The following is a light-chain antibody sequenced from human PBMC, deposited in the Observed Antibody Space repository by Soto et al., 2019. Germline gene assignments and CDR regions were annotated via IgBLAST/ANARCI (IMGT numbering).Light chain of an antibody. CDR3: QQYGSSPPIHT. V-gene: IGKV3-20*01. CDR2: GAS. J-gene: IGKJ2*01. CDR1: QSVSSSY. Sequence: EIVLTQSPGTLSLSPGERATLSCRASQSVSSSYLAWYQQKPGQAPRLLIYGASSRATVIPDRFSGSGSGTDFTLTISRLEPEDFAVYYCQQYGSSPPIHTFGQGTKLEIK.